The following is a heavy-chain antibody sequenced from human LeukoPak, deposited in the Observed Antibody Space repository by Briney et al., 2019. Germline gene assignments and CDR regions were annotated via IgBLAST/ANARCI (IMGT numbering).Heavy chain of an antibody. Sequence: GSLRLSCAASGFTFSSYAMHWVRQAPGKGLEWVAVVWYDGSKTYSADSVKGRITISRDDSKNTLYLQMNSLRAEDTAVYYCARGVDYYDSSGTIDYWGQGTLVTVSS. CDR2: VWYDGSKT. CDR3: ARGVDYYDSSGTIDY. J-gene: IGHJ4*02. CDR1: GFTFSSYA. D-gene: IGHD3-22*01. V-gene: IGHV3-33*01.